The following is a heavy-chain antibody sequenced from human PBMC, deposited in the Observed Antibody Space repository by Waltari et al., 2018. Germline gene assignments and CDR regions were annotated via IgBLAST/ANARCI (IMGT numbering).Heavy chain of an antibody. V-gene: IGHV3-7*01. Sequence: EVQLVESGGDLVQPGGYMRLSCSASGFTFSSYWMCWVRQAPGKGLEWVANIKEDGSEKYYVDSVKGRFTISRDNAKNSLYLQMNSLRAEDSAVYYCARTQWDSTSRRAFDIWGQGTVVTVSS. CDR3: ARTQWDSTSRRAFDI. CDR1: GFTFSSYW. D-gene: IGHD1-26*01. CDR2: IKEDGSEK. J-gene: IGHJ3*02.